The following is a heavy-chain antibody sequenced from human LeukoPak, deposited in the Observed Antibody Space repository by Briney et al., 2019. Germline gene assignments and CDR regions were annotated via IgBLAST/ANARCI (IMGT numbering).Heavy chain of an antibody. CDR2: IYTSGST. J-gene: IGHJ6*03. CDR1: GGSISSYY. D-gene: IGHD6-13*01. CDR3: ARDRGYSSSWPYYYYYMDV. Sequence: NPSETLSLTCTVSGGSISSYYWSWIRQPAGKGLEWIGRIYTSGSTNYNPSLKSRVTMSVDTSKNQFSLKLSSVTAADTAVYYCARDRGYSSSWPYYYYYMDVWGKGTTVTVSS. V-gene: IGHV4-4*07.